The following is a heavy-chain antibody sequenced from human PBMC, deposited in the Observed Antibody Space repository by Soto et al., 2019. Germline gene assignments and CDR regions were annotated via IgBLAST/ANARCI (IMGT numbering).Heavy chain of an antibody. CDR3: ATYTSLDY. CDR2: IYSGGST. D-gene: IGHD2-2*02. J-gene: IGHJ4*02. Sequence: PGGSLRLSCAASGFTFTTYAMSWVRQAPGKGLEWVSVIYSGGSTFYADSVKGRFTISRDNSKNTLFLQMNSLRAEDTAVYFCATYTSLDYWGQGTLVTVSS. CDR1: GFTFTTYA. V-gene: IGHV3-53*01.